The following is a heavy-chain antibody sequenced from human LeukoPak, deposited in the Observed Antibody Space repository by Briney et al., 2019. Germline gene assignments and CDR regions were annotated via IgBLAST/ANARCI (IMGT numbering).Heavy chain of an antibody. Sequence: GGSLRLSCAASGFTVSSNYMSWVRQAPGKGLEWVSVIYSGGSTYYAASVKGRFTISRDNSKNTLYLQMNSLRAEDTAVYYCASTNFATLSSWSLWGQGTLVTVSS. D-gene: IGHD6-13*01. CDR1: GFTVSSNY. CDR3: ASTNFATLSSWSL. J-gene: IGHJ4*02. CDR2: IYSGGST. V-gene: IGHV3-66*01.